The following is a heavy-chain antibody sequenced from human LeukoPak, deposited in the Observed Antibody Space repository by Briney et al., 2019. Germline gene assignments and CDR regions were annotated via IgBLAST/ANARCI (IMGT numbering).Heavy chain of an antibody. V-gene: IGHV3-23*01. CDR2: ISGSGDST. Sequence: GGSLRLSCAASGVTFNSYAMSWVRQAPGKGLEWVSTISGSGDSTYYADSVKGRFTISRDNSKSTLYLQMNSLRAEDTAVYYCARARGVSTGYRPIDYWGQGTLATVSS. J-gene: IGHJ4*02. D-gene: IGHD3-22*01. CDR3: ARARGVSTGYRPIDY. CDR1: GVTFNSYA.